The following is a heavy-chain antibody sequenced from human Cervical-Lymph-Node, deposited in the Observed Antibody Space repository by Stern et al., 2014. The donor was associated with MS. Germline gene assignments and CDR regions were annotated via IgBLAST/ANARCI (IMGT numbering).Heavy chain of an antibody. D-gene: IGHD6-19*01. J-gene: IGHJ4*02. V-gene: IGHV4-31*03. CDR3: ATQNSSGWYDYFDY. CDR2: IYYSGST. CDR1: GGSISSGGYY. Sequence: QLQLQESGPGLVKPSQTLSLTCTVSGGSISSGGYYWSWIRQHPGKGLEXIGYIYYSGSTYYNPSLKSRVTISVDTSKNQFSLKLSSVTAADTAVYYCATQNSSGWYDYFDYWGQGTLVTVSS.